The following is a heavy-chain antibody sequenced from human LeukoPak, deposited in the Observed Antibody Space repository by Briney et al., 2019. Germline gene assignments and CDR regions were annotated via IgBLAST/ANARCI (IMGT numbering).Heavy chain of an antibody. CDR2: ISSSGSTI. CDR3: ARDGVTMVRGVIDY. J-gene: IGHJ4*02. Sequence: GGSLTLSCAASGFTFSDYYMSCIRQAPGKGLKWVSYISSSGSTIYYADSVKGRFTISRDNAKNSLYLQMNSLRAEDTAVYYCARDGVTMVRGVIDYWGQGTLVTVSS. V-gene: IGHV3-11*01. D-gene: IGHD3-10*01. CDR1: GFTFSDYY.